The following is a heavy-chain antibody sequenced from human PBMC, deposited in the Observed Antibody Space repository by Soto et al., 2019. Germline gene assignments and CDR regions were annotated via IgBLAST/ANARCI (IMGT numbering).Heavy chain of an antibody. Sequence: GGSLRLSCAASGFTFRNYGMNWVRQAPGKGLEWVSYISVSGGSTYYADSVKGRFTISRDNSKNTLYLQMNSLRAEDTAVYYCAKDGSQQLVRDYYYGMDVRGQGTTVTVSS. CDR1: GFTFRNYG. D-gene: IGHD6-13*01. CDR2: ISVSGGST. V-gene: IGHV3-23*01. CDR3: AKDGSQQLVRDYYYGMDV. J-gene: IGHJ6*02.